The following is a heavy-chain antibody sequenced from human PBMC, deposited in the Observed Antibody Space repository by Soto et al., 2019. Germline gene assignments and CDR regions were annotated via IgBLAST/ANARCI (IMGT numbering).Heavy chain of an antibody. D-gene: IGHD6-25*01. J-gene: IGHJ4*02. Sequence: QVQLVQSGAEVKKPGASVKVSCKASGYTFTSYAMHWVRQAPGQRLEWMGWINAGKGDTKYSQNFQGRVTITRDTSASTAYMELSSLISEDTAVYYCARGFGAAAANFDYWGQGTLVTVSS. CDR2: INAGKGDT. CDR3: ARGFGAAAANFDY. CDR1: GYTFTSYA. V-gene: IGHV1-3*01.